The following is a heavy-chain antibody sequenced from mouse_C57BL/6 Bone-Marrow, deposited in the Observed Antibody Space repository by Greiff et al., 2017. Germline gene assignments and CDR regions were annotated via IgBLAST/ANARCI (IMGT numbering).Heavy chain of an antibody. CDR1: GFSLTSYA. D-gene: IGHD2-4*01. V-gene: IGHV2-9-1*01. CDR2: IWTGGGT. CDR3: DRNVPLYYDDDSGAYFDD. Sequence: QVQLKESGPGLVAPSQSLSITCTVSGFSLTSYAISWVRQPPGKGLEWLGVIWTGGGTTYNSALKSRLSISKDNSKSQVFLKMNSLQTEETARYYCDRNVPLYYDDDSGAYFDDGGQGATLTVSS. J-gene: IGHJ2*01.